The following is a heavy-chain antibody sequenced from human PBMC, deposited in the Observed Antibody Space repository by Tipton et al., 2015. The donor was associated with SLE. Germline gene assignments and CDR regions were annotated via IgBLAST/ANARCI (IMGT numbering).Heavy chain of an antibody. D-gene: IGHD1-26*01. CDR2: IRYDGSNK. J-gene: IGHJ6*02. V-gene: IGHV3-30*02. Sequence: GSLRLSCAASGFTFSSYGMHWVRQAPGKGLEWVAFIRYDGSNKYYADSVKGRFTISRDNSKNTLYLQMNSLRAEDTAVYYCAKDQEWELLGYYFYYGMDVWGQGTTVTVSS. CDR3: AKDQEWELLGYYFYYGMDV. CDR1: GFTFSSYG.